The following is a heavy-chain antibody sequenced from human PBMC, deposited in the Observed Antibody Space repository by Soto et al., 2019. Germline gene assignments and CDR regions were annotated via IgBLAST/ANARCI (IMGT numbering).Heavy chain of an antibody. D-gene: IGHD6-19*01. CDR1: GGSISSSSYY. Sequence: SETLSLTCTVSGGSISSSSYYWGWIRQPPGKGLEWIGSIYYSGSTYYNPSLKSRVTISVDTSKNQFSLKLSSVTAADTAVYYCARPKVAAINYFDYWGQGTLVTVSS. V-gene: IGHV4-39*01. CDR3: ARPKVAAINYFDY. CDR2: IYYSGST. J-gene: IGHJ4*02.